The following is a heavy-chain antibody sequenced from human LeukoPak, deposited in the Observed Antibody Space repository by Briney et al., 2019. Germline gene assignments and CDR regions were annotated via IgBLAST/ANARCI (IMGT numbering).Heavy chain of an antibody. CDR1: GFTFSSYA. J-gene: IGHJ4*02. D-gene: IGHD6-13*01. Sequence: GGSLRLSCAASGFTFSSYAMHWVRQAPGKGLEWVAVISYDGSNKYYADSVKGRFTISRDNSKNTLYLQMNSLRAEDTAVYYCARVIAAEDYWGQGTLVTVSS. V-gene: IGHV3-30*04. CDR3: ARVIAAEDY. CDR2: ISYDGSNK.